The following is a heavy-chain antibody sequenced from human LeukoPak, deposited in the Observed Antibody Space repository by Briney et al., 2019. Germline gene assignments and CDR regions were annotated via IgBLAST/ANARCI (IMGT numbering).Heavy chain of an antibody. V-gene: IGHV4-59*12. CDR3: ARGRISPGYFDY. CDR2: IYYSGSP. CDR1: GGSISSYY. J-gene: IGHJ4*02. Sequence: SETLSLTCTVSGGSISSYYWSWVRQPPGKELEWIGYIYYSGSPNYNPSLKSRVPISVDTSKNQFSRRLSSLTAADTAVYYCARGRISPGYFDYWGQGTLVTVSS.